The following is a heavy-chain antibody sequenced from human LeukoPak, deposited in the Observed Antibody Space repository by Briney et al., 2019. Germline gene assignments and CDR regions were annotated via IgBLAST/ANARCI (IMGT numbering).Heavy chain of an antibody. CDR2: ISSSGSTI. CDR1: GFTFSDYY. Sequence: GGSLRLSCAASGFTFSDYYMSWIRQAPGKGLEWVSYISSSGSTIYYADSVKGRFTISRDNAKNSLYLQMNSLRAEDTAVYYCARDLLLATVTTEGWFDPWGQGTLVTVSS. CDR3: ARDLLLATVTTEGWFDP. V-gene: IGHV3-11*04. J-gene: IGHJ5*02. D-gene: IGHD4-17*01.